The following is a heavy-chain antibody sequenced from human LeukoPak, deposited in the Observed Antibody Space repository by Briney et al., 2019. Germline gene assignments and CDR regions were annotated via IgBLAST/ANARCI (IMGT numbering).Heavy chain of an antibody. Sequence: GGSLRLSCAASGFSFRNFGMHWVRQAPGKGLEWPGIMSNDGNNIYYADSVKGRFTISRDISKNTGYLQMNNLRDEDTAVYYCARGNRPFDPWGQGTLVTVSS. D-gene: IGHD6-6*01. CDR2: MSNDGNNI. J-gene: IGHJ5*02. V-gene: IGHV3-33*01. CDR1: GFSFRNFG. CDR3: ARGNRPFDP.